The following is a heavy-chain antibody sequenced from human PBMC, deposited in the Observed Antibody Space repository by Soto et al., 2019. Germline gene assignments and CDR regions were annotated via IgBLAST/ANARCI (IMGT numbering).Heavy chain of an antibody. V-gene: IGHV4-39*01. Sequence: QLQLQESGPGLVKPSETLSLTCTVSGGSISSSSYYWGWIRQPPGKGLEWIGSIYYSGSTYYNPSLKSRVTISVDTSKNQFSLKLSSVTAADTAVYYCARGANGSGSFTPRDAFDIWGQGTMVTVSS. CDR2: IYYSGST. D-gene: IGHD3-10*01. CDR3: ARGANGSGSFTPRDAFDI. CDR1: GGSISSSSYY. J-gene: IGHJ3*02.